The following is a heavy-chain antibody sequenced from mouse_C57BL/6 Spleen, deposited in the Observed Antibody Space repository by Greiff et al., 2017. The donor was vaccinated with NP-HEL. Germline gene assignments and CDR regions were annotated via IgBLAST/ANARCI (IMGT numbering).Heavy chain of an antibody. CDR1: GYSFTGYY. Sequence: EVKLQQSGPELVKPGASVKISCKASGYSFTGYYMNWVKQSPEKSLEWIGEINPSTGGTTYNQKFKAKATLTVDKSSSTAYMQLKSLTSEDSAVYYCAREGLAYWGQGTLVTVSA. D-gene: IGHD3-3*01. V-gene: IGHV1-42*01. CDR3: AREGLAY. J-gene: IGHJ3*01. CDR2: INPSTGGT.